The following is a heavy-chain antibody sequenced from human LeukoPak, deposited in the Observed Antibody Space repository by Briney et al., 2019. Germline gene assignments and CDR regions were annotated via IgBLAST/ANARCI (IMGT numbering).Heavy chain of an antibody. J-gene: IGHJ4*02. CDR2: IIPILGIA. V-gene: IGHV1-69*04. CDR3: ARAGRLKSGSNIY. D-gene: IGHD1-26*01. Sequence: ASVKVSCKASGGTFSSYAISWVRQAPGQGLEWMGRIIPILGIANYAQKFQGRVTITADKSTSTAYMELSSLRSDDTAVYYCARAGRLKSGSNIYWGRGTLVTVSS. CDR1: GGTFSSYA.